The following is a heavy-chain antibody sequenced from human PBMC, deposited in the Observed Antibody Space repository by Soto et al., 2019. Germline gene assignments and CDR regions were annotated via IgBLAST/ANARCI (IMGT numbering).Heavy chain of an antibody. V-gene: IGHV3-23*01. Sequence: GSLRLSCAASGFTFSSYAMSWVRQAPGKGLEWVSAISGSGSNTYYADSVKGRFTISRDNSKNTLYLQMNSLRAEDTAVYYCAKEGQQLGGGYFDYWGQGTLVTVSS. CDR3: AKEGQQLGGGYFDY. CDR1: GFTFSSYA. D-gene: IGHD6-13*01. CDR2: ISGSGSNT. J-gene: IGHJ4*02.